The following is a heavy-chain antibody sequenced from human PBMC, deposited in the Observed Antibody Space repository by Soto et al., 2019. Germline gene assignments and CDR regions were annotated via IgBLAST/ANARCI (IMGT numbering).Heavy chain of an antibody. CDR2: ISGSGGST. CDR3: AKGALGSCSWYDFDY. J-gene: IGHJ4*02. Sequence: EVQLLESGGGLVQPGGSLRLSCAASGFTFNNYAMNWVRQAPGKGLEWVSSISGSGGSTYYADSVKGRFTISRDNYKNTLYLQMNSLRAEDTAVYYCAKGALGSCSWYDFDYWGQGTLVTVSS. CDR1: GFTFNNYA. V-gene: IGHV3-23*01. D-gene: IGHD6-13*01.